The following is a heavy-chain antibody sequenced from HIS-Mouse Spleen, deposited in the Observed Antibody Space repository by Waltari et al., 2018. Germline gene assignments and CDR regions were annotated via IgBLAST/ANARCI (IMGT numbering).Heavy chain of an antibody. Sequence: QLQLQESGPGLVKPSETLSLTCTVSGGSISSSSYYWGWIRQPPGKGLEWIGSIDYSGGTDYNPSLKSRVTISVDTSKNQFSRKLSSVTAADTAVYYCAREIPYSSSWYDWYFDLWGRGTLVTVSS. J-gene: IGHJ2*01. D-gene: IGHD6-13*01. V-gene: IGHV4-39*07. CDR3: AREIPYSSSWYDWYFDL. CDR2: IDYSGGT. CDR1: GGSISSSSYY.